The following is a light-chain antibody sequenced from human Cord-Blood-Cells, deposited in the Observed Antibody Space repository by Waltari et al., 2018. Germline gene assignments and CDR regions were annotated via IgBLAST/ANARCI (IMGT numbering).Light chain of an antibody. CDR3: SSYTSSSTLYV. J-gene: IGLJ1*01. CDR1: SSDVGGYNY. V-gene: IGLV2-14*01. Sequence: QSALTQPASVSGSPGQSITIPCTGTSSDVGGYNYVSWYQQHPGKAPKHMIYDVSNRPAGVSNRFSGSKSGNTASLTISGLQAEDEADYYCSSYTSSSTLYVFGTGTKVTVL. CDR2: DVS.